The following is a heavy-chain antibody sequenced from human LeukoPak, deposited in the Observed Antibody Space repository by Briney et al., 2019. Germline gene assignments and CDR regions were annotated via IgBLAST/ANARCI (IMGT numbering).Heavy chain of an antibody. J-gene: IGHJ4*02. CDR2: ISNDGRNK. D-gene: IGHD5-12*01. V-gene: IGHV3-30*18. CDR1: GFTFSNYG. Sequence: PGRSLRLSCAVSGFTFSNYGMHWVRQAPGKGLEGVAVISNDGRNKYYADSVKGRFTISRDNSKNTLYLQMNSLRAEDTAVYYCAKDLISGHDSPDYWGQGTLVTVSS. CDR3: AKDLISGHDSPDY.